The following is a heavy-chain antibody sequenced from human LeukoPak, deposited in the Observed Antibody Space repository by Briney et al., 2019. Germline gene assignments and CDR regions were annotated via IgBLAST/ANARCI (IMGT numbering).Heavy chain of an antibody. V-gene: IGHV4-59*01. CDR3: ARGEYYFDY. J-gene: IGHJ4*02. Sequence: KTSETLFLTCTVPGGSISSYYWSWIRQPPREGLEWIGYIYYSGSTNYNPSLKSRVTISVDTSKNQFSLKLSSVTAADTAVYYCARGEYYFDYWGQGTLVTVSS. CDR1: GGSISSYY. D-gene: IGHD3-10*01. CDR2: IYYSGST.